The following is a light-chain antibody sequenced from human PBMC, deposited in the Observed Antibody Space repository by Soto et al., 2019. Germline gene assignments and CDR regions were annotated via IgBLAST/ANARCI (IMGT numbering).Light chain of an antibody. J-gene: IGKJ5*01. Sequence: EVVLTQSLATLSLSTGERATLSCRAGQNIGTSLVWSQQKPGQSPRLLIYGASTRATGIPARFSGSGSGTEFTLTISSLQSEDFAVYYCQQYNNWPPIPSGQGRLPAIK. CDR2: GAS. CDR1: QNIGTS. V-gene: IGKV3-15*01. CDR3: QQYNNWPPIP.